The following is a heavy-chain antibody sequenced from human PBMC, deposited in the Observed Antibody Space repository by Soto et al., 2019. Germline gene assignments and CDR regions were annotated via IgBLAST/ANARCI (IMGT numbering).Heavy chain of an antibody. J-gene: IGHJ4*02. CDR3: ATYGSGSYKPTTFDY. D-gene: IGHD3-10*01. CDR2: IYYSGST. CDR1: GGSISSGGYY. V-gene: IGHV4-31*03. Sequence: SETLSLTCTVSGGSISSGGYYWSWIRQHPGKGLEWIGYIYYSGSTYYNPSLKSRVTISVDTSKNQFSLKLSSVTAADTAVYYCATYGSGSYKPTTFDYWGQGTLVTVSS.